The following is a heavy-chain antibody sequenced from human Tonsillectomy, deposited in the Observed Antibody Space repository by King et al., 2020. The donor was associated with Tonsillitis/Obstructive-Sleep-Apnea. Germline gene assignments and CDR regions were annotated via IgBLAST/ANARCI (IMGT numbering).Heavy chain of an antibody. Sequence: VQLVESGGGVVQPGRSLRLSCAASGFTFSSYAMHWVRQAPGKGLEWVAVISYDGSNKYYADSVKGRFTISRDNSKNTLYLQMNSLRAEDTAVYYCARDGGYCSSTSCSNWFDPWGQGTLSPSPQ. CDR2: ISYDGSNK. CDR3: ARDGGYCSSTSCSNWFDP. J-gene: IGHJ5*02. V-gene: IGHV3-30*04. D-gene: IGHD2-2*01. CDR1: GFTFSSYA.